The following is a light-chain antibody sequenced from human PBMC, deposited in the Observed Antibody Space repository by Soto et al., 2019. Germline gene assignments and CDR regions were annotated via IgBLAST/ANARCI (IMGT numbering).Light chain of an antibody. V-gene: IGLV2-14*01. CDR3: CSLTTSHTYV. CDR1: SSDVGGYNY. CDR2: EVT. J-gene: IGLJ1*01. Sequence: QSALTQPASVSGSPGQSITISCTGTSSDVGGYNYVSWYQQHPGKAPKLMIYEVTNRPSGVSNRFSGSKSGNTASLTISGLQAEDEAAYYCCSLTTSHTYVFGSGTKLTVL.